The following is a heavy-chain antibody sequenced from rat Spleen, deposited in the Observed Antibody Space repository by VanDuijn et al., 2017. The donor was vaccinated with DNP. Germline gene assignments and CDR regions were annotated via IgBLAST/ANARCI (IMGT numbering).Heavy chain of an antibody. Sequence: EVQLVESGGGPVQPGRSLKLSCAASGFTFSNYGMAWVRQAPTKGLEWVASITNSGGSTYYRDSVKGRFTISRDNAKNTLYLQMDSLRSEDTATYYCTTEGVFDYWGQGVMVTVSS. CDR2: ITNSGGST. CDR3: TTEGVFDY. J-gene: IGHJ2*01. D-gene: IGHD1-11*01. CDR1: GFTFSNYG. V-gene: IGHV5S13*01.